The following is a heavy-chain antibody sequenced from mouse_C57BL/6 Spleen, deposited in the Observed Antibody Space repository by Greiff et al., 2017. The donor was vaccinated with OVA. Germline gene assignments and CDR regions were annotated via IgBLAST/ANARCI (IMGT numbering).Heavy chain of an antibody. J-gene: IGHJ4*01. D-gene: IGHD1-1*01. Sequence: QVQLKESGAELAKPGASVKLSCKASGYTFTSYWMHWVKQRPGQGLEWIGYINPSSGYTKYNKKFKDKATLTAAKSSSPAYMQLSSLTYEDSAVYYCARWGLTGGSSPHYAMDYWGQGTSVTVSS. V-gene: IGHV1-7*01. CDR1: GYTFTSYW. CDR3: ARWGLTGGSSPHYAMDY. CDR2: INPSSGYT.